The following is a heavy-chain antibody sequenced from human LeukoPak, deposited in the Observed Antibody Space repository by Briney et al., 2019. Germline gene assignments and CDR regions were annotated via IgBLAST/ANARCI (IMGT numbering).Heavy chain of an antibody. D-gene: IGHD4-17*01. CDR3: ARVRTVTRTREYYFDY. CDR2: ISSSSTTM. Sequence: PGGSLRLSCAASGFTFGSYSMNWVRQAPGKGLEWVSYISSSSTTMYYADSVKGRFTISRDDAQNSLYLQMNSLRAEDTALYYCARVRTVTRTREYYFDYWGQGTLVTVSS. V-gene: IGHV3-48*01. CDR1: GFTFGSYS. J-gene: IGHJ4*02.